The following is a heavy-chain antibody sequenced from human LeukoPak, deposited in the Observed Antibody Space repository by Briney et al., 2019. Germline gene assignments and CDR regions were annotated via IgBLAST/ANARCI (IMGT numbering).Heavy chain of an antibody. D-gene: IGHD3-10*01. Sequence: GGSLRLSCAVSGFTFRHFAMSWVRQAPRKGLHWVSTISGSGNKTYDADSVKGRFTISRDNSKDTLYLQMTGLRAEDTAVYYCAKLKRVGIAPFDDWGQGTLVTVSS. CDR2: ISGSGNKT. CDR1: GFTFRHFA. J-gene: IGHJ4*02. V-gene: IGHV3-23*01. CDR3: AKLKRVGIAPFDD.